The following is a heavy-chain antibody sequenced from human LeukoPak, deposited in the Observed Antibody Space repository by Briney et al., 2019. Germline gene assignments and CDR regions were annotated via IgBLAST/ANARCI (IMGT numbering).Heavy chain of an antibody. D-gene: IGHD3-10*01. CDR3: ATSGGDYYYYSLDV. CDR1: GYTFTSYG. CDR2: IIPVLGTT. Sequence: SVKVSCKASGYTFTSYGISWVRQAPGQGLEWMGGIIPVLGTTNYAQTFQNKVTITADESTSTTYMELSSLTSEDTAVYYCATSGGDYYYYSLDVWGKGTPVTISS. V-gene: IGHV1-69*13. J-gene: IGHJ6*03.